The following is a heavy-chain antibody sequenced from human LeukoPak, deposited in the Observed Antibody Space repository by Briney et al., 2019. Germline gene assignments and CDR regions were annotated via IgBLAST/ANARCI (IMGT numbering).Heavy chain of an antibody. Sequence: AVKVSCKASGYTFTGYYMHWVRQAPGQGLEWMGRINPNSGGTNYAQKFQGRVTMTRDTSISTAYMELSRLRSDDTAVYYCARDLRSSAYFDYWGQGTLVTVSS. J-gene: IGHJ4*02. V-gene: IGHV1-2*06. CDR3: ARDLRSSAYFDY. CDR1: GYTFTGYY. D-gene: IGHD6-6*01. CDR2: INPNSGGT.